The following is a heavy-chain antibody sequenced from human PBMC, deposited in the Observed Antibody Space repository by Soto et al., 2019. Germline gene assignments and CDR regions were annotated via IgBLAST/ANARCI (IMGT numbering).Heavy chain of an antibody. CDR3: AKDVTTVTTSHYYYGMDV. CDR2: ISYDGSDK. J-gene: IGHJ6*02. CDR1: GFTFSDYG. V-gene: IGHV3-30*18. D-gene: IGHD4-17*01. Sequence: QVPLVESGGGVVQPGRSLRLSCAASGFTFSDYGMHWVRQAPGKGLEWVAVISYDGSDKYYADSVKGRFTISRDNSKKTLYLQLNSLRAEDTAVYYCAKDVTTVTTSHYYYGMDVWGQGTTVSVSS.